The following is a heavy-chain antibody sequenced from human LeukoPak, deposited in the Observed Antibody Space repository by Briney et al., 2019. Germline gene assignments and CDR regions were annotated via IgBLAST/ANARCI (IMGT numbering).Heavy chain of an antibody. CDR1: GFTFSSYW. Sequence: GGSLRLSCAASGFTFSSYWMSWVRQAPGKGLEWVANIKQDGSEKYYVDSVKGRFTISRDNAANTLFLQMSSLRAEDTAVYYRAREKDDHGDPGPLDAWGQGDLVTVSS. D-gene: IGHD4-17*01. V-gene: IGHV3-7*01. CDR2: IKQDGSEK. J-gene: IGHJ5*02. CDR3: AREKDDHGDPGPLDA.